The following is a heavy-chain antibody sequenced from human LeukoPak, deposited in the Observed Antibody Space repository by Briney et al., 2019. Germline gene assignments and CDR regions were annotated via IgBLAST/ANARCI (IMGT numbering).Heavy chain of an antibody. CDR2: IKSKTDGGTT. Sequence: GGSLRLSCAASGFTFGNAWMSWVRQAPGKGLEWVGRIKSKTDGGTTDYAAPVKGRFTISRDDSKNTLYLQMNSLKTEDTAVYYCTTGIRYFDWLLHFDYWGQGTLVTVSS. CDR1: GFTFGNAW. D-gene: IGHD3-9*01. V-gene: IGHV3-15*01. J-gene: IGHJ4*02. CDR3: TTGIRYFDWLLHFDY.